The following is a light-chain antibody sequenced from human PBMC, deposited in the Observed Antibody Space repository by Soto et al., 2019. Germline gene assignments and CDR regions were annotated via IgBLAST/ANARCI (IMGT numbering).Light chain of an antibody. V-gene: IGKV1-27*01. CDR1: QGISNY. CDR2: GAS. J-gene: IGKJ3*01. CDR3: QKYDSDPFA. Sequence: DIQMTQSPSSLSASVGDRVIVTCRASQGISNYLAWYQQKPGKVPKLLIYGASTLHSGVPSRFSGSGSGTDFTLTISSPQPEDVSTYHCQKYDSDPFAFGHGTKVDIK.